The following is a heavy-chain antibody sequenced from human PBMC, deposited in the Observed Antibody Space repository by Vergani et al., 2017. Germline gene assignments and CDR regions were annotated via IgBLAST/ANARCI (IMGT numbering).Heavy chain of an antibody. CDR1: GFTFSSYG. CDR3: AKWYYGGRYHFDS. D-gene: IGHD4-23*01. CDR2: ISGSSAKT. V-gene: IGHV3-23*01. J-gene: IGHJ4*02. Sequence: EVQLLESGGGLIQPGGSLRLSCAASGFTFSSYGMSWVRQAPGKGLEWVSSISGSSAKTVNADSVKGRFTISRDNSKHTLYLQMNGLKAGDTALYYCAKWYYGGRYHFDSWGQGTLVTVSS.